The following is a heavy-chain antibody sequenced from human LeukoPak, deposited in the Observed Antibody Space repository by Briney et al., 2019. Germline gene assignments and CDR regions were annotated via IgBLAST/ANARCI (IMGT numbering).Heavy chain of an antibody. Sequence: SETLSLTCAVYGGSFSGYYWSWIRQPPGKGLEWIGEINHSGSTNYNPSLKSRVTISVDTSKNQFSLKLSSVTAADTAVYYCARGRQWLVYWGQGTLVIVSS. D-gene: IGHD6-19*01. CDR3: ARGRQWLVY. J-gene: IGHJ4*02. V-gene: IGHV4-34*01. CDR1: GGSFSGYY. CDR2: INHSGST.